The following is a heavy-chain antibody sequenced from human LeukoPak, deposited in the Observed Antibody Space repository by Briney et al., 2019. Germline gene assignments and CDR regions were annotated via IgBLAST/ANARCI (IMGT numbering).Heavy chain of an antibody. CDR3: ARTLGYSSGWYSEPSPSWFDP. V-gene: IGHV1-69*13. D-gene: IGHD6-19*01. CDR2: IIPIFGTA. J-gene: IGHJ5*02. Sequence: SVKVSCKASGGTFSSYAISWVRQAPGQGLEWMGGIIPIFGTANYAQKFQGRVTITADESASTAYMELSSLRSEDTAVYYCARTLGYSSGWYSEPSPSWFDPWGQGTLVTVSS. CDR1: GGTFSSYA.